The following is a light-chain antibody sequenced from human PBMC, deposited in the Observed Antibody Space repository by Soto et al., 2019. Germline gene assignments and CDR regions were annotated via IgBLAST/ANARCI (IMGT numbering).Light chain of an antibody. CDR1: SSDVGDYKY. J-gene: IGLJ2*01. CDR3: SSYTISSTSVI. V-gene: IGLV2-14*01. CDR2: EVS. Sequence: QSALTQPASVSGSPGQSITISCTGTSSDVGDYKYVSWYQQHPGKAPKLIIYEVSNRPSGVSNRFSGSKSGNTASLTISGLQPEDEADYYCSSYTISSTSVIFGGGTKLTVL.